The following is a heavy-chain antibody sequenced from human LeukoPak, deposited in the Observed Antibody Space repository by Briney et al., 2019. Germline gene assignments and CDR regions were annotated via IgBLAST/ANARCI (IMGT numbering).Heavy chain of an antibody. V-gene: IGHV3-23*01. CDR3: AKANYHDSSGHYENLDY. J-gene: IGHJ4*02. Sequence: GGSLRLSCAASGFTFSSNTMSWLRQAPGKGLEWVSAITGSGDSTYHADSVKGRFTISRDNSKNTLYLQMDSLRAEDAAVYYCAKANYHDSSGHYENLDYWGQGTLVTVSS. D-gene: IGHD3-22*01. CDR2: ITGSGDST. CDR1: GFTFSSNT.